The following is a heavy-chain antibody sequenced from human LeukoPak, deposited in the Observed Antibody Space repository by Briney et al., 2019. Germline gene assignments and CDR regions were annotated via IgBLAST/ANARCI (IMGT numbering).Heavy chain of an antibody. V-gene: IGHV1-8*01. CDR1: GYTFTSYD. Sequence: ASVKVSCKASGYTFTSYDINWVRQATGQGLEWMGWMNPNSGNTGYAQKFQGRVTMTRNTSISTAYMELSSLRSEDTAVYYCARGLRYCSSTSCRRFYYYYGMDVWGQGTTVTVSS. D-gene: IGHD2-2*01. J-gene: IGHJ6*02. CDR3: ARGLRYCSSTSCRRFYYYYGMDV. CDR2: MNPNSGNT.